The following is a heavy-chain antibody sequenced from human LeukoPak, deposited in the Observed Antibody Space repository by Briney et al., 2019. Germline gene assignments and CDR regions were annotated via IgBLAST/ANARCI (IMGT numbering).Heavy chain of an antibody. CDR2: IGGSGVST. CDR3: AKEAVAARVFDY. J-gene: IGHJ4*02. D-gene: IGHD6-19*01. Sequence: GGSLRLSCAASGFTFSAYAMSWVRQAPGKGLEWVSFIGGSGVSTWYADSVKGRFTFSRDNSKNTLYLQMNSLRAEDSAVYSCAKEAVAARVFDYWGQGTLVTVSS. CDR1: GFTFSAYA. V-gene: IGHV3-23*01.